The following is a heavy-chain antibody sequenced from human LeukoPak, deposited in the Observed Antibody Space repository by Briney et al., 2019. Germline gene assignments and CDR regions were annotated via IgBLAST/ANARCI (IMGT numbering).Heavy chain of an antibody. CDR1: GFTFSSYW. CDR3: TRDRRYGGMDV. J-gene: IGHJ6*02. CDR2: IISDGSSA. D-gene: IGHD3-10*01. V-gene: IGHV3-74*01. Sequence: PGGSLRLSCAASGFTFSSYWMHWVRQAPGKGLVWVSRIISDGSSATYADSVKGRFTVSRDNAKNMLYLQMNSLRAEDTAVYYCTRDRRYGGMDVWGQGTTVTVSS.